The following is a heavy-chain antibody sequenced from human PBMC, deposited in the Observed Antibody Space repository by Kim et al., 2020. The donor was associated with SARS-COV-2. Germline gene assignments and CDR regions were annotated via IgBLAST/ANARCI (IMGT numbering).Heavy chain of an antibody. V-gene: IGHV3-23*01. Sequence: GGSLRLSCAASGFTFSSYAMSWVRQAPGKGLEWVSAISGSGGSTYYADSVKGRFTISRDNSKNTLYLQMNSLRAEDTAVYYCAKAGVFGAAAAASYFDYWGQGTLVTVSS. CDR2: ISGSGGST. J-gene: IGHJ4*02. D-gene: IGHD6-13*01. CDR1: GFTFSSYA. CDR3: AKAGVFGAAAAASYFDY.